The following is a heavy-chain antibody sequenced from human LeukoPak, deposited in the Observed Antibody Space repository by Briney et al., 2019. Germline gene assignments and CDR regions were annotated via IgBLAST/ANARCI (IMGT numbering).Heavy chain of an antibody. V-gene: IGHV1-69*13. J-gene: IGHJ4*02. D-gene: IGHD5-12*01. CDR1: GGTFSSYA. Sequence: ASVKVSCKASGGTFSSYAINWVRQAPGQGLEWMGGIIPIFGTANYAQKFQGRVTITADESTSTAYMELSSLRSEDTAVYYCARDGRYSGYDFEYWGQGTLVTVSS. CDR2: IIPIFGTA. CDR3: ARDGRYSGYDFEY.